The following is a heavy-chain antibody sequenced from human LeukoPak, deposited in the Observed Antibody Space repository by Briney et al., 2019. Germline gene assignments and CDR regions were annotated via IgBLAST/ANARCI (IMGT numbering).Heavy chain of an antibody. D-gene: IGHD3-22*01. CDR3: AKDEVVITTKTDY. CDR1: GFTFSSHA. J-gene: IGHJ4*02. Sequence: GGSLRLSCAASGFTFSSHAMSWFRQAPGKGLEWVSAISGSGGSTYYADSVKGRFTISRDNSKNTLYLQMNSLRAEDTAVYYCAKDEVVITTKTDYWGQGTLVTVSS. V-gene: IGHV3-23*01. CDR2: ISGSGGST.